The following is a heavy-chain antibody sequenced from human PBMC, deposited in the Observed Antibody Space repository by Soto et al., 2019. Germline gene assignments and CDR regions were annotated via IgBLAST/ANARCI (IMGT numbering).Heavy chain of an antibody. Sequence: QVQLVQSGAEVKKPGSSVKVSCKASGDTFSSFAISWVRQAPGQGLEWMGGIIPIFRTPKYAQKFQGRVTITADEPTSTAYMALSSLRSEDTAVYYCARDKDREQLGGNYYYALDVWGQGTTVIVSS. CDR3: ARDKDREQLGGNYYYALDV. D-gene: IGHD3-3*02. CDR1: GDTFSSFA. J-gene: IGHJ6*02. V-gene: IGHV1-69*12. CDR2: IIPIFRTP.